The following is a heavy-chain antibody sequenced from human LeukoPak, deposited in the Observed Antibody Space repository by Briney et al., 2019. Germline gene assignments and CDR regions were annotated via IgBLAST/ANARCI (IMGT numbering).Heavy chain of an antibody. CDR1: GYTFTNYY. CDR3: GTAFTYDSIDY. D-gene: IGHD3-22*01. J-gene: IGHJ4*02. CDR2: FDPEDGET. Sequence: GASVKVSCKASGYTFTNYYMHWVRQAPGKGLEWMGGFDPEDGETIYAQKFQGRVTMTEDTSTDTAYMELSSLRSEDTAVYYCGTAFTYDSIDYWGQGTLVTVSS. V-gene: IGHV1-24*01.